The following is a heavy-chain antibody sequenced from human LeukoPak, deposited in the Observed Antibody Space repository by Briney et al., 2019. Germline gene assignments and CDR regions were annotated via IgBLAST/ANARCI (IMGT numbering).Heavy chain of an antibody. V-gene: IGHV3-23*01. Sequence: GGSLRLSCAASGLTFRNYAMTWVRQAPGKGLEWVSTISGDGTDKYFADSVKGRFTISRDNSKSTVSLQMNSLRVEDMAVYYCAKGGHYSFSDYWGQGTLVTVSS. CDR1: GLTFRNYA. CDR2: ISGDGTDK. D-gene: IGHD2-15*01. CDR3: AKGGHYSFSDY. J-gene: IGHJ4*02.